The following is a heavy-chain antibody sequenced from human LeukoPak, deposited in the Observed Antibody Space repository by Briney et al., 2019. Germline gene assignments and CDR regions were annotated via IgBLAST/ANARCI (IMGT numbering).Heavy chain of an antibody. CDR1: GGSISSDY. CDR3: ARLSGYSSGHYYSDY. V-gene: IGHV4-59*01. CDR2: IYYRGST. Sequence: SETLSLTCTVSGGSISSDYWSWIRQPPGKGLEWIGYIYYRGSTTYNPSLKSRVTISVDTSKNQFSLKLSSVTAADTAVYYCARLSGYSSGHYYSDYWGQGTLVTVSS. J-gene: IGHJ4*02. D-gene: IGHD3-22*01.